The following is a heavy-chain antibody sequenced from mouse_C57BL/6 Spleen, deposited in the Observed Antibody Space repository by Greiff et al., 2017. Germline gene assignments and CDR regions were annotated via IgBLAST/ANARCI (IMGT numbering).Heavy chain of an antibody. V-gene: IGHV1-50*01. D-gene: IGHD1-1*01. CDR3: ARLDYYGSSYAMDY. Sequence: VQLQQPGAELVKPGASVKLSRKASGYTFTSYWMQWVKQRPGQGLEWIGEIDPSDSYTNYNQKFKGKATLTVDPSSSTAYMQLSSLTSEDSAVYYCARLDYYGSSYAMDYWGQGTSVTVSS. CDR2: IDPSDSYT. J-gene: IGHJ4*01. CDR1: GYTFTSYW.